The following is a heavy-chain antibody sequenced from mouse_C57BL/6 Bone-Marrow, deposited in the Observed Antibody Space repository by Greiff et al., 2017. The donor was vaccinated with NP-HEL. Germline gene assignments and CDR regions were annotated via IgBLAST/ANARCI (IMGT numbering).Heavy chain of an antibody. Sequence: EVQRVESGPGLVKPSQSLSLTCSVTGYSITSGYYWNWIRQFPGNKLEWMGYISYDGSNNYNPSLKNRISITRDTSKNQFFLKLNSVTTEDTATYYCARDYGKDFDYWGQGTTLTVSS. CDR2: ISYDGSN. D-gene: IGHD1-1*01. V-gene: IGHV3-6*01. CDR3: ARDYGKDFDY. CDR1: GYSITSGYY. J-gene: IGHJ2*01.